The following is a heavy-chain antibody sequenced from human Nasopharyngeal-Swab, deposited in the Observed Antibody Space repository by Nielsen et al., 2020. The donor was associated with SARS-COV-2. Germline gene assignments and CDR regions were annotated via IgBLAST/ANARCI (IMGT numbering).Heavy chain of an antibody. J-gene: IGHJ6*02. V-gene: IGHV1-69*13. D-gene: IGHD6-6*01. Sequence: SVKVSCKASGGTFSSYAISWVRQAPGQGLEWMGGIIPIFGTANYAQKFQGKVTITADESTSTAYMELSSLRSEDTAVYYCARRPYSSSSGDYYYGMDVWGQGTTVTVSS. CDR2: IIPIFGTA. CDR3: ARRPYSSSSGDYYYGMDV. CDR1: GGTFSSYA.